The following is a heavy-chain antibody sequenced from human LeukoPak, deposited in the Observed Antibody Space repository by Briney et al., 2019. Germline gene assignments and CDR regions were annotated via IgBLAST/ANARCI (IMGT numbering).Heavy chain of an antibody. J-gene: IGHJ4*02. CDR2: INQDERDR. CDR1: GFTFRSYW. CDR3: AKGDSSGWPRTPVGVY. Sequence: GGSLRLSCAASGFTFRSYWMSWVRQAPGKGLEWVANINQDERDRYYVDSVKGRFTISRDNAKNSVYLQMNSLRAEDTAVYYCAKGDSSGWPRTPVGVYWGQGTLVTVSS. V-gene: IGHV3-7*01. D-gene: IGHD6-19*01.